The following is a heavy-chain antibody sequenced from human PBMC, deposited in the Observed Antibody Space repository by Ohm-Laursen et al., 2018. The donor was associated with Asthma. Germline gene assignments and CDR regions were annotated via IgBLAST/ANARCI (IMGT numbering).Heavy chain of an antibody. Sequence: SSVKVSCKVSGYTLTELSMHWVRQAPGKGLEWMGGFDPEDGETIYAQKFQGRVTMTEDTSTDTAYMELSSLRSEDTAVYYCATVSQFATIFGVGLYYYYGMDVWGQGTTVTVSS. V-gene: IGHV1-24*01. CDR1: GYTLTELS. CDR2: FDPEDGET. D-gene: IGHD3-3*01. CDR3: ATVSQFATIFGVGLYYYYGMDV. J-gene: IGHJ6*02.